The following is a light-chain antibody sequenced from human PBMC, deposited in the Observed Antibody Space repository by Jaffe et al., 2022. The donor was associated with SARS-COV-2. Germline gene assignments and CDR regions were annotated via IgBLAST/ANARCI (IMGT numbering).Light chain of an antibody. CDR2: DVS. J-gene: IGLJ1*01. CDR3: SSYTSSSTFV. CDR1: SSDVGFYNY. V-gene: IGLV2-14*01. Sequence: QSALTQPASVSGSPGQSITISCTGTSSDVGFYNYVSWYQQHPGKAPKLMIYDVSNRPSGISNRFSGSKSGSTASLTISGLQADDEADYYCSSYTSSSTFVFGTGTKVTVL.